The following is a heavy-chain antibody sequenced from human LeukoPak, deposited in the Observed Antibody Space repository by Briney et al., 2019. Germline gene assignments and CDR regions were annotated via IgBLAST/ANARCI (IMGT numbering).Heavy chain of an antibody. CDR3: ARIDSSGGPPQMDY. D-gene: IGHD6-19*01. CDR1: GFSLSTSGMS. Sequence: SGPALVKPTQTLTLTCTFSGFSLSTSGMSVSWIRQPPGKALEWLARIDWDDDKFYSTSLKTRLTISKDTSKNQVVLTMTNIRPVDTATYFCARIDSSGGPPQMDYCGQGTLVTVSS. V-gene: IGHV2-70*17. CDR2: IDWDDDK. J-gene: IGHJ4*02.